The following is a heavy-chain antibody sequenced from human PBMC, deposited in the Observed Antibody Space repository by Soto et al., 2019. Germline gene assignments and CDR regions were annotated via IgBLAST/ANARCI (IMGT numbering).Heavy chain of an antibody. CDR3: AKDMGYDLSPLGYFDY. D-gene: IGHD5-12*01. J-gene: IGHJ4*02. CDR1: GFTFDDYA. V-gene: IGHV3-9*01. Sequence: SLRLSCAASGFTFDDYAMHWVLQAPGKGLEWVSGISWNSGSIGYADSVKGRFTISRDNAKNSLCLQMNSLRSEDTALYYCAKDMGYDLSPLGYFDYWGQGTLVTVSS. CDR2: ISWNSGSI.